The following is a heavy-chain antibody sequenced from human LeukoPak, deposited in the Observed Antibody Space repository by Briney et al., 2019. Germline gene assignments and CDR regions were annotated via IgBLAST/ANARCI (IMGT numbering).Heavy chain of an antibody. Sequence: SETLSLTCTVSGGSIRSYYWSWIRQPPGKGLEWIGYIYYSGSTNYNPSLKSRVTISVDTSKNQFSLKLSSVTAADTAEYYCARGGCSSTSCYATYYYYYMDVWGKGTTVTISS. V-gene: IGHV4-59*01. CDR3: ARGGCSSTSCYATYYYYYMDV. CDR1: GGSIRSYY. J-gene: IGHJ6*03. D-gene: IGHD2-2*01. CDR2: IYYSGST.